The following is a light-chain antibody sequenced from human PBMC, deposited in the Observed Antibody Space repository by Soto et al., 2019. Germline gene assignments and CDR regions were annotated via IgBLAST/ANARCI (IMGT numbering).Light chain of an antibody. CDR1: QSVLYSSNNKNY. Sequence: DIVMTQSPDSLAVSLGERATINCKSSQSVLYSSNNKNYLAWYQQKPGQPPRLLIYWASTRESGVPDRFSGSGSGTDFTLTISCLRAGDVAVYHCQQYYNSPRTFGQGTKVEIK. CDR2: WAS. J-gene: IGKJ1*01. CDR3: QQYYNSPRT. V-gene: IGKV4-1*01.